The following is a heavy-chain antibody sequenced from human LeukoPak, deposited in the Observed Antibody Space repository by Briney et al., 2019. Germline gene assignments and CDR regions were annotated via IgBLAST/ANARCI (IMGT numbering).Heavy chain of an antibody. CDR2: IYPEDSDT. CDR3: ARLNRATKAGYNWGFDN. CDR1: GYSFSNFW. Sequence: GESLKISCMGSGYSFSNFWIGWVRQMSGKGLEWMGIIYPEDSDTRVSPSFQGQVTISADKSISTSYIQWSSLQASDTAMYYCARLNRATKAGYNWGFDNWGQGTLVTVSS. J-gene: IGHJ4*02. V-gene: IGHV5-51*01. D-gene: IGHD5-24*01.